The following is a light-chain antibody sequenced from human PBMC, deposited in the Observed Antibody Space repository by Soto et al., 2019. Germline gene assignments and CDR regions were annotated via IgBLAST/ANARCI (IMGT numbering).Light chain of an antibody. V-gene: IGKV3-15*01. CDR1: QSISSN. CDR2: GAS. J-gene: IGKJ2*02. CDR3: QQHNNWPRT. Sequence: EIVMTQSPVTLSLSPGERATLSCRASQSISSNLAWYQQKRGQAPRLLIYGASTRATGIPARFSGSGSGTEFTLTIGSLQSEDFAVYYCQQHNNWPRTFGQGTKLEIK.